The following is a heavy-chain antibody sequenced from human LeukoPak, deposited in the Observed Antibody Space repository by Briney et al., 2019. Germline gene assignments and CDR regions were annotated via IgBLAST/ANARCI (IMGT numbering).Heavy chain of an antibody. J-gene: IGHJ4*02. CDR3: AKTAMIKVIATSYPKGLNY. V-gene: IGHV3-23*01. D-gene: IGHD2-21*01. CDR1: GFRFSYNA. Sequence: PGGSLRLSCAASGFRFSYNAMNWVRQAPGKGLEWVSGISGSGDSTYYADPVRGRFTISRDNSKETVYPQMTSLRADDTAVYYCAKTAMIKVIATSYPKGLNYWGQGALVTVSS. CDR2: ISGSGDST.